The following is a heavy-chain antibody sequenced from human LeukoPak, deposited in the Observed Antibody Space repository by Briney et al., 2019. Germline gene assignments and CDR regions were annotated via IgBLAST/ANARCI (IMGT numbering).Heavy chain of an antibody. CDR1: GFTFSSYS. CDR2: ISSSGSTI. CDR3: AREESYGYFDY. V-gene: IGHV3-11*04. Sequence: GGSLRLSCAASGFTFSSYSMSWIRQAPGKGLEWVSYISSSGSTIYYADSVKGRLTISRDNAKNSLYLQMNSLRAEDTAVYYCAREESYGYFDYWGQGTLVTVSS. D-gene: IGHD5-18*01. J-gene: IGHJ4*02.